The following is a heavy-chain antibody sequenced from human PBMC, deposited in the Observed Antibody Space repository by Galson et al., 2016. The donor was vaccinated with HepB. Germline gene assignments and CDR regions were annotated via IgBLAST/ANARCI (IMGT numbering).Heavy chain of an antibody. J-gene: IGHJ5*02. Sequence: SETLSLTCTVSGGSISSNSYYWGWIRQPPGKGLEWIGSIYYVGNTYYNPSLKSRVIISIDTSNNRVSLKLRSVTTADTAVYYCARHGRLLSWFDPWGQGSLVTVSS. CDR3: ARHGRLLSWFDP. D-gene: IGHD5-12*01. CDR1: GGSISSNSYY. CDR2: IYYVGNT. V-gene: IGHV4-39*01.